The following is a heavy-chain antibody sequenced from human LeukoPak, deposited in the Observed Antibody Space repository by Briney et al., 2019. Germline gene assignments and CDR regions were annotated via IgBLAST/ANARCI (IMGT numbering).Heavy chain of an antibody. J-gene: IGHJ4*02. CDR2: INPNSGGT. V-gene: IGHV1-2*02. D-gene: IGHD3-10*01. Sequence: ASVKVSCKASGYTFTGYYMRWVRQAPGQGLEWMGWINPNSGGTNYAQKFQGRVTMTRDTSISTAYMELSRLRSDDTAVYYCARSMVRGVIALYDYWGQGTLVTVSS. CDR1: GYTFTGYY. CDR3: ARSMVRGVIALYDY.